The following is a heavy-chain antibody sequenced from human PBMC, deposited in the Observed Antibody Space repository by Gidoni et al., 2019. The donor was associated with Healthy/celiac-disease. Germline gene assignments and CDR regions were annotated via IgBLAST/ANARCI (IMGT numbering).Heavy chain of an antibody. D-gene: IGHD6-19*01. J-gene: IGHJ4*02. CDR3: ARWHSSGLYYFDY. Sequence: QVQLQQWVAGLLKPSQTLSLTCAVYGWSFSGYYWSWNRQPPGKGLEWSGEINHSGSTNYNPSLKSRVTISVDTSKNQCSLKLSSVTAADTAVYYGARWHSSGLYYFDYWGQGTLVTVSS. V-gene: IGHV4-34*01. CDR2: INHSGST. CDR1: GWSFSGYY.